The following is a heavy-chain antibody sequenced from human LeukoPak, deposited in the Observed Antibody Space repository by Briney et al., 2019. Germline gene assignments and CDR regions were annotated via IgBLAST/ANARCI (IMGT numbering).Heavy chain of an antibody. CDR1: GGSISSFY. CDR2: ISDGGNT. Sequence: PSETLSLTCTVSGGSISSFYWTWIRQPPGKGLEWIGYISDGGNTNYDLSLKSRVTMSVDTSKNQFSLKLSSVTAADTAVYYCARDSVLEWLFDYWGQGTLVTVSS. V-gene: IGHV4-59*12. D-gene: IGHD3-3*01. J-gene: IGHJ4*02. CDR3: ARDSVLEWLFDY.